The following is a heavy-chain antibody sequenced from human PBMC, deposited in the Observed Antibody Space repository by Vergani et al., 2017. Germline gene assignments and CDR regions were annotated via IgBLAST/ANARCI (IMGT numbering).Heavy chain of an antibody. CDR2: IIPILGIA. Sequence: QVELVQSGAEVKKPGASVKVSCKASGYTFTSYYMHWVRQAPGQGLEWMGRIIPILGIANYAQKFQGRVTITADKSTSTAYMELSSLRSEDTAVYYCAFYSSSSSWYLGNWFDPWGQGTLVTVSS. CDR1: GYTFTSYY. V-gene: IGHV1-69*09. CDR3: AFYSSSSSWYLGNWFDP. J-gene: IGHJ5*02. D-gene: IGHD6-13*01.